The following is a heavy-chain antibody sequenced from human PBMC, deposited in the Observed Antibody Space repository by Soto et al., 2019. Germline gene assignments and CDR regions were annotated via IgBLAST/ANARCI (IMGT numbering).Heavy chain of an antibody. D-gene: IGHD5-18*01. CDR2: ISWDGGST. J-gene: IGHJ6*02. V-gene: IGHV3-43*01. CDR3: AKDQRGYSSGYDYYYGMDV. CDR1: GFTFDDYT. Sequence: PGGSLRLSCAASGFTFDDYTMHWVRQAPGKGLEWVSLISWDGGSTYYADSVKGRFTISRDNSKNSLYLQMNSLRTEDTALYYCAKDQRGYSSGYDYYYGMDVWGQGTTVPVS.